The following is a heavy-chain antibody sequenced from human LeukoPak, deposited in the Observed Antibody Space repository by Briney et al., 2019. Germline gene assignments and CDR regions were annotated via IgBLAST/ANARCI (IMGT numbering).Heavy chain of an antibody. V-gene: IGHV4-39*01. D-gene: IGHD5-18*01. J-gene: IGHJ3*02. CDR3: ASFLDTVDAFDI. CDR1: GGSVSSGNYY. CDR2: IYYSGST. Sequence: SETLSLTCTVSGGSVSSGNYYWSWIRQPPGKGLEWIGSIYYSGSTYYNPSLKSRVTISVDTSKNQFSLKLSSVTAADTAVYYCASFLDTVDAFDIWGQGTMVTVSS.